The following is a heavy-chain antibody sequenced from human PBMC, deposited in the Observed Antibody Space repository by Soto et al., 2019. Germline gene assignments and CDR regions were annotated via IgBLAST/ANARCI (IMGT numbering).Heavy chain of an antibody. CDR1: GGTFSNYA. D-gene: IGHD6-13*01. CDR3: ARVSSSWYKDYFDY. V-gene: IGHV1-69*12. CDR2: IIPIFGTT. Sequence: QVQLVQSGAEVKKPGSSVKVSCKASGGTFSNYAISWVRQAPGQGLEWMGGIIPIFGTTNYAQRFQGRVTSTADESTSTAYMELSSLISEDTAVYYCARVSSSWYKDYFDYWGQGTLVTVSS. J-gene: IGHJ4*02.